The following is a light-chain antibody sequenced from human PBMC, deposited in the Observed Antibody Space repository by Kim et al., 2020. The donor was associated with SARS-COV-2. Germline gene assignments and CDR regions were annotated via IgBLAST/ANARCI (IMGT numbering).Light chain of an antibody. CDR3: QSYDSSLTARV. V-gene: IGLV1-40*01. CDR1: SSNIGAGYG. Sequence: QRVTISCTGSSSNIGAGYGVHWYQQLPGTAPKVIIYNNNNRPSGVPGRFSGSKSGTSASLAITGLQAEDEADYYCQSYDSSLTARVFGGGTKLAVL. J-gene: IGLJ3*02. CDR2: NNN.